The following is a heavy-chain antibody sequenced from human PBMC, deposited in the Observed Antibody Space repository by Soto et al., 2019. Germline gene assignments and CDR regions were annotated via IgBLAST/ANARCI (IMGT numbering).Heavy chain of an antibody. J-gene: IGHJ6*02. D-gene: IGHD6-6*01. CDR1: GGTFSIYA. V-gene: IGHV1-69*12. Sequence: QVQLVQSGAEVKKPGSSVKVSCKASGGTFSIYAISWVRQAPGQGLEWMGGIIPIFGTANYAQKLQGRGTIAADESTSKDYMELSSLRSEDTAVYYCASHGRQIVDSYYGLDVWGQGTTVTVSS. CDR2: IIPIFGTA. CDR3: ASHGRQIVDSYYGLDV.